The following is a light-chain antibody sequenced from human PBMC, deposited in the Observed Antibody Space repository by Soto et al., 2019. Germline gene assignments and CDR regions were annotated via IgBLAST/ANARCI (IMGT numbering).Light chain of an antibody. CDR3: SSYTTSSSYV. CDR1: SSDVGGYIY. J-gene: IGLJ1*01. CDR2: DVT. V-gene: IGLV2-14*01. Sequence: QSVLTQPASVSWSPGQSITISCTVTSSDVGGYIYVSWYQQHPGKAPKLMIYDVTSRPSGVSYRFSGSKYGNTASLTISGLQAEDEADYYCSSYTTSSSYVFGTGTKVTVL.